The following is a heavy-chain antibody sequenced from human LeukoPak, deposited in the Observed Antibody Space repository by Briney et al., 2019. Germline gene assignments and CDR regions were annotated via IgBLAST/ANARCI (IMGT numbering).Heavy chain of an antibody. V-gene: IGHV5-51*01. D-gene: IGHD6-19*01. Sequence: GESPKISRKSPGYSFTNYCLAWVRQIPRKGLEWMGIIYHGDSDTRYSPSFQGQVTISADKSIYTAYLQWSSLKASDSAMYYCAVVYSSGWAIEYWGQGTLVTVSS. CDR1: GYSFTNYC. J-gene: IGHJ4*02. CDR3: AVVYSSGWAIEY. CDR2: IYHGDSDT.